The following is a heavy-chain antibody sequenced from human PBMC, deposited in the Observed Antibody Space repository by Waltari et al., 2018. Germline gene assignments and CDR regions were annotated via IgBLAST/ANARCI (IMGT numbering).Heavy chain of an antibody. CDR2: INPNSGGT. D-gene: IGHD6-19*01. Sequence: QVQLVQSGAEVKKPGASVKVSCKASGYTFTGYYMHWVRQAPGQGLEWMGWINPNSGGTNYAQKCQGWVTMTRDTSISTAYMELSRLRSDDTAVYYCAGGANSSGWHGSWFDPWGQGTLVTVSS. V-gene: IGHV1-2*04. CDR1: GYTFTGYY. J-gene: IGHJ5*02. CDR3: AGGANSSGWHGSWFDP.